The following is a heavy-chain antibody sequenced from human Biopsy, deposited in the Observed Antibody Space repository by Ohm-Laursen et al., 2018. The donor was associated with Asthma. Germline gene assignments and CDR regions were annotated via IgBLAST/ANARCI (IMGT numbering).Heavy chain of an antibody. CDR1: GLTFSSYG. J-gene: IGHJ4*02. CDR3: ARDGPVGAPSDY. Sequence: SLRLSCAASGLTFSSYGMHWVRQAPGKGLEWVAVISYDGSNKYHADSVKGRFTISRDNSKNTLYLQMNSLRSDDTAVYYCARDGPVGAPSDYWGQGTLVTVSS. CDR2: ISYDGSNK. V-gene: IGHV3-30*03. D-gene: IGHD1-26*01.